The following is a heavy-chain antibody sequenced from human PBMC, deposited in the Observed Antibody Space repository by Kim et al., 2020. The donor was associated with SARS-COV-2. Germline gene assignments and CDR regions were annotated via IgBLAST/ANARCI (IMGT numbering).Heavy chain of an antibody. CDR2: ISTSSSTI. CDR1: GFTFSSSF. D-gene: IGHD3-22*01. CDR3: ARDSGSSGNYYRDFDY. V-gene: IGHV3-48*04. Sequence: GGSLRLSCAASGFTFSSSFMNWVRQAPGKGLEWVSYISTSSSTIFYADSVKGRFTISRDNAKKSLYLQMNSLRAEDTAVYYCARDSGSSGNYYRDFDYWGQGTLVTVSS. J-gene: IGHJ4*02.